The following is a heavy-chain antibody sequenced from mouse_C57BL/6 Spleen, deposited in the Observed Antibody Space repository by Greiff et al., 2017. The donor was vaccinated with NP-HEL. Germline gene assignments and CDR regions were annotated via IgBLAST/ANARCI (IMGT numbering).Heavy chain of an antibody. D-gene: IGHD1-1*01. Sequence: QVQLQQPGAELVRPGTSVKLSCKASGYTFTSYWMHWVKQRPGQGLEWIGVIDPSDSYTNYNQKFKGKATLTVDTSSSTAYMQLSSLTSEDSAVYYCARSLITTDAMDYWGQGTSVTVSS. CDR1: GYTFTSYW. CDR2: IDPSDSYT. V-gene: IGHV1-59*01. J-gene: IGHJ4*01. CDR3: ARSLITTDAMDY.